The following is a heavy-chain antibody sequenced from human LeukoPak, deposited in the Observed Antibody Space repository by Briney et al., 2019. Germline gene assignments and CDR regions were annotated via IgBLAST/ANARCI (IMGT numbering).Heavy chain of an antibody. Sequence: GGSLSLSCAASGFTFSSYAMSWVRQAPGKGLEWVSAISGSGGSTYYADSVKGRFTISRDNSKNTLYLQMNSLRAEDTAVYYCAKDQGGYSYGHQYYFDYWGQGTLVTVSS. CDR2: ISGSGGST. CDR3: AKDQGGYSYGHQYYFDY. V-gene: IGHV3-23*01. D-gene: IGHD5-18*01. CDR1: GFTFSSYA. J-gene: IGHJ4*02.